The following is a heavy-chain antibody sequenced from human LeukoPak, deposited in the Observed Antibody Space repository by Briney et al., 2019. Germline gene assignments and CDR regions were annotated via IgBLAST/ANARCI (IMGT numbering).Heavy chain of an antibody. D-gene: IGHD6-19*01. V-gene: IGHV3-11*04. Sequence: GGSLRLSCAVSGFPFSRFYMSWIRQAPGKGLEWISYIGLSGYPLGYAASVRGRFTISRDNAKNSLYLEMNSLRAEDTAVYYCARKDYSSGSFSCWGQGTLVTVSS. J-gene: IGHJ4*02. CDR1: GFPFSRFY. CDR2: IGLSGYPL. CDR3: ARKDYSSGSFSC.